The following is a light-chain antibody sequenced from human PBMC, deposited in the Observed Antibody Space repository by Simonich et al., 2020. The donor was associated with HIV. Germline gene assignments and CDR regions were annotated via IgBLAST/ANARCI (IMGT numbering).Light chain of an antibody. J-gene: IGLJ3*02. CDR1: SGSIASNY. Sequence: NFMLTQPHSVSESPGKTVTISCTRSSGSIASNYVQWYQRRPGGAPTTLIYADNQIPLGIPDRFSGSIDSSSNSASLTISGLKTEDEADYYCQSYDSIIPNWVFGGGTKLTVL. CDR3: QSYDSIIPNWV. V-gene: IGLV6-57*03. CDR2: ADN.